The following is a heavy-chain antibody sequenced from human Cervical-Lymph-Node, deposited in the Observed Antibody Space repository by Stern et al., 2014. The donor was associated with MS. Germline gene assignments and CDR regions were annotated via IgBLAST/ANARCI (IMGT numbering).Heavy chain of an antibody. CDR3: ARDGSSTYLDF. J-gene: IGHJ4*02. V-gene: IGHV1-69*01. CDR2: IIPLLGTP. Sequence: QVQLVQSGAEVKKPGSSVKVSCKTSGDTFNIYGISWVRLAPGQGLEWMGGIIPLLGTPNYAQKFQGKVKIMADESTTTVYMELSRLTSEDTAVYYCARDGSSTYLDFWGQGTLVTVSS. D-gene: IGHD6-13*01. CDR1: GDTFNIYG.